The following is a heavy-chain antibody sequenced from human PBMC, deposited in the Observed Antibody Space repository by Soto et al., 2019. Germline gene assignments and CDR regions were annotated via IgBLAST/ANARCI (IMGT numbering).Heavy chain of an antibody. CDR2: ISGSGGST. CDR1: GFTFSSYA. J-gene: IGHJ3*02. Sequence: GGSLRLSCAASGFTFSSYAMSWVRQAPGKGLEWVSAISGSGGSTYYADSVKGRFTISRGNSKNTLYLQMNSLRAEDTAVYYCAKPNGGWLDAFDIWGQGTMVTVSS. D-gene: IGHD3-22*01. CDR3: AKPNGGWLDAFDI. V-gene: IGHV3-23*01.